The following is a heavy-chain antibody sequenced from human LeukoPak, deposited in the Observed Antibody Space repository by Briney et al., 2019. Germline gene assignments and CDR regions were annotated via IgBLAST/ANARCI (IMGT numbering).Heavy chain of an antibody. CDR2: INHSGST. J-gene: IGHJ4*02. V-gene: IGHV4-34*01. CDR1: GGSFSGYY. CDR3: ARVVMEYFDY. Sequence: SETLSLTCAVYGGSFSGYYWSWIRQPPGKGLEWIGEINHSGSTNYNPSLKSRVTISVDKSKNQFSLELNSMTAADTAVYYCARVVMEYFDYWGRGTLVTVSS. D-gene: IGHD3-22*01.